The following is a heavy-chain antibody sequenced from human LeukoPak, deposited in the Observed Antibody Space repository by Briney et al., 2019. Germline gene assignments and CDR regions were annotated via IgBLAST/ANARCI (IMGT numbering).Heavy chain of an antibody. V-gene: IGHV1-18*01. CDR1: GYTFTSYG. J-gene: IGHJ6*03. Sequence: ASVKVSCKASGYTFTSYGISWVRQAPGQGLEWMGWISAYNGNTNYAQKLQGRITMTTDTSTRTAYMELRSLRSDDTAVYYCARDGGSSWYHTYSYYYYYYMDVWGKGTTVTVSS. CDR3: ARDGGSSWYHTYSYYYYYYMDV. CDR2: ISAYNGNT. D-gene: IGHD6-13*01.